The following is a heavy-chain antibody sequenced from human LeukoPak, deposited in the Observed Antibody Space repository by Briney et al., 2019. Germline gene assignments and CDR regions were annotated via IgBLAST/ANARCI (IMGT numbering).Heavy chain of an antibody. Sequence: PSETLSLTCSVSGGSITSSYWSWVRQSPGNGLEWIGYIYYTGDTTYNPSLKGRVTISVDTSKNQFSLKLISLTAADTAVYYCARTTVINKGSSLDIWGQGALVTVSS. CDR3: ARTTVINKGSSLDI. J-gene: IGHJ3*02. D-gene: IGHD4-17*01. CDR2: IYYTGDT. V-gene: IGHV4-59*01. CDR1: GGSITSSY.